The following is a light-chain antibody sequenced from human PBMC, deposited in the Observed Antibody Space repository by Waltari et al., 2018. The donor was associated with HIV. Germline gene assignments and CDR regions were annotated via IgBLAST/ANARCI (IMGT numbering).Light chain of an antibody. CDR3: SSFTRRNNVI. Sequence: QPASVSESPGQSITISCTGTSSDVGAYNFVSWYQQHPGKVPELIIFEVSNRPSGISGRFSGSESGNTASLTISGLRAEDEADYYCSSFTRRNNVIFGGGTKLTVL. CDR1: SSDVGAYNF. V-gene: IGLV2-14*01. CDR2: EVS. J-gene: IGLJ2*01.